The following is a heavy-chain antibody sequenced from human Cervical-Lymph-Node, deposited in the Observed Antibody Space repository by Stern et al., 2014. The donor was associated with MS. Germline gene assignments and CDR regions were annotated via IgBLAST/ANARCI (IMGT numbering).Heavy chain of an antibody. V-gene: IGHV4-4*02. D-gene: IGHD2/OR15-2a*01. CDR1: GGSVSSTNW. CDR3: ARERQQYCNSEGCSYWYFDL. CDR2: IYHSGAS. J-gene: IGHJ2*01. Sequence: QVQLQESGPGLVKPSGTLSLTCAVSGGSVSSTNWWSWVRQSPGKGLEWIGNIYHSGASNYRPSLRSRVSIFLANSKNHLTLHLTSVTAADTAVYYCARERQQYCNSEGCSYWYFDLWGRGTLVTVSS.